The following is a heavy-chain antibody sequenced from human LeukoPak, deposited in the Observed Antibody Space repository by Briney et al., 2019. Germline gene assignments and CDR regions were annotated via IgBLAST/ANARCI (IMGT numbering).Heavy chain of an antibody. CDR1: GGSISSSSYY. Sequence: SETLSLTCTVSGGSISSSSYYRGWIRQPPGKGLEWIGSIYYSGSTYYNPSLKSRVTISVDTSKNQFSLKLSSVTAADTAVYYCARPTGSRNYFDYWGQGTLVTVSS. V-gene: IGHV4-39*01. J-gene: IGHJ4*02. CDR3: ARPTGSRNYFDY. CDR2: IYYSGST.